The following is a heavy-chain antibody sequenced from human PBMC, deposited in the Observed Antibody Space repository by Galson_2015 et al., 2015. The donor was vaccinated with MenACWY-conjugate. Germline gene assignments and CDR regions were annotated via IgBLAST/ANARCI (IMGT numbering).Heavy chain of an antibody. J-gene: IGHJ4*02. CDR3: VKSYCGGDCYPDRVFDY. CDR1: GFTFSNYA. D-gene: IGHD2-21*02. Sequence: SLRLSCAASGFTFSNYAVHWVRQAPGKGLEYVSAISNNGVSTYYADSVKGRFTISRDNSKNTLYLQMGSLRPEDTAIYYCVKSYCGGDCYPDRVFDYWGQGTLVTVSS. CDR2: ISNNGVST. V-gene: IGHV3-64D*06.